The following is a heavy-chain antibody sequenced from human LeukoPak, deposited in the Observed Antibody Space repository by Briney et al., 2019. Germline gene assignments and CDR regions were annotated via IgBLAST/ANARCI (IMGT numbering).Heavy chain of an antibody. J-gene: IGHJ4*02. Sequence: SETLSLTCAVYGGSFSGYYWGWIRQPPGKGLEWIGEINHSGSTNYNPSLKSRVTISVDTSKNQFSLKLSSVTAADTAVYYCAREPLSSNAADYWGQGTLVTVSS. CDR3: AREPLSSNAADY. D-gene: IGHD4-11*01. CDR1: GGSFSGYY. V-gene: IGHV4-34*01. CDR2: INHSGST.